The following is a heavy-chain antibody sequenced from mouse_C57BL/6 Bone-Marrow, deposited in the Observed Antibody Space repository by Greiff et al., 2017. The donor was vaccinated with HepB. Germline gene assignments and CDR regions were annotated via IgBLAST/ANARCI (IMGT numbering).Heavy chain of an antibody. D-gene: IGHD1-1*01. CDR2: ISYSGST. V-gene: IGHV3-8*01. Sequence: DVQLQESGPGLAKPSQTLSLTCSVTGYSITSDYWNWIRKFPGNKLEYMGYISYSGSTYYNPSLKSRISITRDTSKNQYYLQLNSVTTEDTATYYCARGYYGSSYVYWYFDVWGTGTTVTVSS. J-gene: IGHJ1*03. CDR1: GYSITSDY. CDR3: ARGYYGSSYVYWYFDV.